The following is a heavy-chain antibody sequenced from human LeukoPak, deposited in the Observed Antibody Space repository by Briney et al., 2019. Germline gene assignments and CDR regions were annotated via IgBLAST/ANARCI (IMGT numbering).Heavy chain of an antibody. D-gene: IGHD3-10*01. CDR2: IKSKTDGRTT. V-gene: IGHV3-15*01. CDR3: TTDYYYGSGSSDAFDI. CDR1: GFTFGNAW. Sequence: PGGSLRLSCAASGFTFGNAWMSWVRQAPGKGLEWVGRIKSKTDGRTTDYAAHVKGRFTSSRDDSKNTLYLQMISLKTEDTAVYYCTTDYYYGSGSSDAFDIWGQGTMVTVSS. J-gene: IGHJ3*02.